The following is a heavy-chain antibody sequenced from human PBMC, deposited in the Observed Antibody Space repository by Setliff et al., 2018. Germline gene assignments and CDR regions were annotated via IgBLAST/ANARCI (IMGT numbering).Heavy chain of an antibody. V-gene: IGHV1-18*01. D-gene: IGHD2-2*01. CDR1: GYTFSNYG. J-gene: IGHJ4*02. CDR3: ERSVRYCTTTSCQRTSGDDF. Sequence: ASVKVSCKASGYTFSNYGITWVRLAPGQGLEWMGWISPYTGNTFYAPQFQGRVIMTTDTSTNTAYMDLRSLRSDDTAVYYCERSVRYCTTTSCQRTSGDDFWGQGTLVTVSS. CDR2: ISPYTGNT.